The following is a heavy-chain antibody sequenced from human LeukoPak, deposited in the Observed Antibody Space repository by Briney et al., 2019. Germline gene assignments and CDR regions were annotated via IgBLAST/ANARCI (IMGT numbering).Heavy chain of an antibody. J-gene: IGHJ6*04. CDR1: NGSISSYF. CDR3: ARVPWLTMVRRAHALDV. D-gene: IGHD3-10*01. CDR2: IYYTGST. Sequence: SETLSLTCTVSNGSISSYFWSWIRQPPGKGLGWIGYIYYTGSTNYNPSLNSRVTISVDTSKNQFSLTLSSVTAADTAVYYCARVPWLTMVRRAHALDVWGTGTTVIVSS. V-gene: IGHV4-59*01.